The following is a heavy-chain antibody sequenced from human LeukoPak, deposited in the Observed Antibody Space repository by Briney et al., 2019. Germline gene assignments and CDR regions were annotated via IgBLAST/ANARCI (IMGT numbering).Heavy chain of an antibody. J-gene: IGHJ4*02. CDR3: AKDAKYVFFDY. Sequence: GGSLRLSCAASGFTFSNYAVSWVRQAPGKGLEWVSGISGSGVATYSADSVKGRFTISRDNSKNTLYLQMNSLRAEDTAVYYCAKDAKYVFFDYWGQGTLVTVSS. V-gene: IGHV3-23*01. CDR1: GFTFSNYA. D-gene: IGHD4/OR15-4a*01. CDR2: ISGSGVAT.